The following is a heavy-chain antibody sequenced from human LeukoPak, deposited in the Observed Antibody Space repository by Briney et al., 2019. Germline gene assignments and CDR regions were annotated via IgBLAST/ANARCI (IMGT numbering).Heavy chain of an antibody. Sequence: SETLSLTCIVSGGSISSSSYYWGWIRQPPGKGLEWIGSIYYSGSTYYNPSLKSRVTISVDTSKNQFSLKLSSVTAADTAVYYCARDGNPADWYFDLWGRGTLVTVSS. V-gene: IGHV4-39*07. CDR2: IYYSGST. J-gene: IGHJ2*01. CDR1: GGSISSSSYY. CDR3: ARDGNPADWYFDL. D-gene: IGHD2-2*01.